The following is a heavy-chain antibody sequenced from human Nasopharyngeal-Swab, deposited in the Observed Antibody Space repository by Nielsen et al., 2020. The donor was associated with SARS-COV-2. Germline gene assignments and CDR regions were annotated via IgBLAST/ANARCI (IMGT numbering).Heavy chain of an antibody. D-gene: IGHD3-16*01. J-gene: IGHJ4*02. CDR1: GGSVSSSVYY. CDR3: AREFAGAPEY. V-gene: IGHV4-39*02. CDR2: IYYSGTT. Sequence: SETLSLTCTVSGGSVSSSVYYWGRIRQPPGKGLEWIGSIYYSGTTYYKPSLKGRVTISVDTSKNQFSLKLSSVTAADTAVYFCAREFAGAPEYWGQGTLVTVSS.